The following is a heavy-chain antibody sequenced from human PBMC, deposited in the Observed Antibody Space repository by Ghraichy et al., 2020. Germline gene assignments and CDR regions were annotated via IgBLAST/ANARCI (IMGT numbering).Heavy chain of an antibody. Sequence: GGSLRLSCAASGFTFSSYAMSWVRQAPGKGLEWVSAISGSGGSKYNADSVKGRFTISRDNSKNTLYLQMNSLRAEDTAVYYCAKLGGGPRVSRREQYYFDYWGQGTLVTVSS. CDR3: AKLGGGPRVSRREQYYFDY. CDR1: GFTFSSYA. V-gene: IGHV3-23*01. CDR2: ISGSGGSK. D-gene: IGHD1/OR15-1a*01. J-gene: IGHJ4*02.